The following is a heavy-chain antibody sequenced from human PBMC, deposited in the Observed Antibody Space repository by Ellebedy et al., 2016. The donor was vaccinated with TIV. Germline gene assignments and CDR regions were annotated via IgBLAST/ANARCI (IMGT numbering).Heavy chain of an antibody. D-gene: IGHD6-19*01. J-gene: IGHJ3*02. V-gene: IGHV4-4*02. CDR3: ARATKQWLVRADAFDI. CDR2: IYHSGST. Sequence: SETLSLTXAVSGGSISSSNWWSWVRQPPGKGLEWIGEIYHSGSTNYNPSLKSRVTISVDKSKNQFSLKLSSVTAADTAVYYCARATKQWLVRADAFDIWGQGTMVTVSS. CDR1: GGSISSSNW.